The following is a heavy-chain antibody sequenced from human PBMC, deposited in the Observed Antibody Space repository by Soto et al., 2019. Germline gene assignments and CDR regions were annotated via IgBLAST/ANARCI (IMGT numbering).Heavy chain of an antibody. J-gene: IGHJ6*02. CDR3: ARGNAPFISSFPDYCDVMDF. CDR2: IYSSGST. V-gene: IGHV4-31*03. Sequence: TLSLSCTVSGGSIRSGGYYWSWIRQQPGKGLEWIGYIYSSGSTYYNPSRKSRATIPADTSPKQFSLKLRSVTAADTAVYYCARGNAPFISSFPDYCDVMDFCGQGTTVTGS. D-gene: IGHD3-10*01. CDR1: GGSIRSGGYY.